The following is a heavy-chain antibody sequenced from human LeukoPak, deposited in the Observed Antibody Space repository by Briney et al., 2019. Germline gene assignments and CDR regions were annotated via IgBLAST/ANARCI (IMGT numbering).Heavy chain of an antibody. Sequence: GGSLRLSCAVSGFTFSSYEMNWVRQAPGKGLEWVSYIISSGSTIYYADSVKGLFTISRDNAKNSLYLQMHSLRAEDTAVYYCARNYYDSSGYYYVNAFDIWGQGTMVTVSS. V-gene: IGHV3-48*03. CDR2: IISSGSTI. CDR3: ARNYYDSSGYYYVNAFDI. D-gene: IGHD3-22*01. CDR1: GFTFSSYE. J-gene: IGHJ3*02.